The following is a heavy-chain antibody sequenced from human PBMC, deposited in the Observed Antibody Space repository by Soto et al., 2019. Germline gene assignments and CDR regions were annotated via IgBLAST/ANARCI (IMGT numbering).Heavy chain of an antibody. V-gene: IGHV1-69*12. J-gene: IGHJ6*02. D-gene: IGHD3-3*01. Sequence: QVQLVQSGAEVKKPGSSVKVSCKASGGTFSSYAISWVRQAPGQGLEWMGGIIPIFVTANYAQTFQGRVTITADESTTTAYMERSSQRSEDTAVYYCAIRPRFLEWSYGMDVCGQGTTVTVS. CDR2: IIPIFVTA. CDR3: AIRPRFLEWSYGMDV. CDR1: GGTFSSYA.